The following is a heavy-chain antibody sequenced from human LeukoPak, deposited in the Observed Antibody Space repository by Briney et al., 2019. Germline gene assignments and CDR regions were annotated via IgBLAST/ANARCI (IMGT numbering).Heavy chain of an antibody. D-gene: IGHD4-23*01. CDR1: GFTFSSYG. Sequence: PGRSLRLSCAASGFTFSSYGMHWVRQAPGKGLEWVAVIWYDGSKKLYADSVKGRFTVSRDNSKNTLYLQMNSLRPDDTAVYYCARDSPHDYGGNSDRFDPWGQGTLVAVSS. J-gene: IGHJ5*02. CDR3: ARDSPHDYGGNSDRFDP. V-gene: IGHV3-33*01. CDR2: IWYDGSKK.